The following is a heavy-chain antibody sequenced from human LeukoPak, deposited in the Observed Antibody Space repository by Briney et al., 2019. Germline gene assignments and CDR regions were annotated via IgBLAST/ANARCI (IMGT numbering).Heavy chain of an antibody. CDR1: GGPISSSTYF. Sequence: SETLSLTCTVSGGPISSSTYFWGWVRQPPGKGLEWIGSIYYSGGTYCNPSLKSRVSISVDTSKNQFSLKLSSVTAADTAVYYCAREDAGRGWFDPWGQGTLVTVSS. J-gene: IGHJ5*02. D-gene: IGHD3-10*01. CDR3: AREDAGRGWFDP. V-gene: IGHV4-39*02. CDR2: IYYSGGT.